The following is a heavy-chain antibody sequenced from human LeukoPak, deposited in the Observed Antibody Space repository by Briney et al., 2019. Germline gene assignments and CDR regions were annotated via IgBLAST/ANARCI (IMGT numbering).Heavy chain of an antibody. Sequence: ASVKVSCKASGYTFTGYYMHWVRQAPGQGLEWMGWINPNSGGTNYAQKFQGRVTMTRDTSISTAYMELSRLRSDDTAVYYCARERYYHDNSGYNQGRDIDYWGQGTLVTVSS. CDR2: INPNSGGT. CDR1: GYTFTGYY. CDR3: ARERYYHDNSGYNQGRDIDY. V-gene: IGHV1-2*02. D-gene: IGHD3-22*01. J-gene: IGHJ4*02.